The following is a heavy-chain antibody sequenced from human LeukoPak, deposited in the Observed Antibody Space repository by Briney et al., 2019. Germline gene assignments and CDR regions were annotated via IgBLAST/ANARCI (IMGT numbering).Heavy chain of an antibody. V-gene: IGHV1-69*04. CDR2: IIPILGIA. CDR3: ARGVTMATTGFHGPEYYGMDV. Sequence: GSSVKVSCKASGGTVSSYAISWVRQAPGQGLEWMGRIIPILGIANYAQKFQGRVTITADKSTSTAYMELSSLRSEDTAVYYCARGVTMATTGFHGPEYYGMDVWGQGTTVTVSS. CDR1: GGTVSSYA. J-gene: IGHJ6*02. D-gene: IGHD5-24*01.